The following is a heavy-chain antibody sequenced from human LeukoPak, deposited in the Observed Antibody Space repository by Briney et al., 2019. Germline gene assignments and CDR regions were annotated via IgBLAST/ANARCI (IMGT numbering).Heavy chain of an antibody. CDR1: GYPFTSYA. CDR3: ARASSSSGYYCPYYYYGRDV. J-gene: IGHJ6*02. Sequence: ASVKVSCTASGYPFTSYAMHWVSQAPGQRLEWVGCINAGNGNTKYSQKFQGRVTITRDTSASTAHMAQSTLRSEDTAVYYCARASSSSGYYCPYYYYGRDVWGQGTTVTVSS. CDR2: INAGNGNT. V-gene: IGHV1-3*01. D-gene: IGHD3-22*01.